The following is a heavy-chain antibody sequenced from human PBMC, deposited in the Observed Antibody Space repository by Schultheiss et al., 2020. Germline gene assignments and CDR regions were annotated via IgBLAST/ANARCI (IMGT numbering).Heavy chain of an antibody. CDR1: GFTFRNYG. Sequence: GGSLRLSCAASGFTFRNYGMHWVRQAPGKGLEWAAVIWYDGTNKYYADSVKGRFTISRDNSNNTLYLQMNSLRAEDTAVYYCARMISGYCSDGSCYPDYWGQGTLVTVSS. CDR3: ARMISGYCSDGSCYPDY. J-gene: IGHJ4*02. V-gene: IGHV3-33*01. CDR2: IWYDGTNK. D-gene: IGHD2-15*01.